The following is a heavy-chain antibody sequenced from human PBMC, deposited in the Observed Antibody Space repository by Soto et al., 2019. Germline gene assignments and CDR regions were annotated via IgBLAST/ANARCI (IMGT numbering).Heavy chain of an antibody. Sequence: GSLRLSCAASGFTFSNAWMNWVRQAPGKGLEWVGRIKSKTDGGTTDYAAPVKGRFTISRDDSKNTLYLQMNSLKTEDTAVYYCTTTYYYDSSGYSYGMDVWGQGTTVTVSS. J-gene: IGHJ6*02. CDR3: TTTYYYDSSGYSYGMDV. D-gene: IGHD3-22*01. CDR1: GFTFSNAW. V-gene: IGHV3-15*07. CDR2: IKSKTDGGTT.